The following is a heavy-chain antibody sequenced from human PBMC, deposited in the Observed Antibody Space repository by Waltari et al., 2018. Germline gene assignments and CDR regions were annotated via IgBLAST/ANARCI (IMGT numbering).Heavy chain of an antibody. V-gene: IGHV4-30-2*04. D-gene: IGHD3-16*01. CDR3: ARRGELGLDY. J-gene: IGHJ4*02. Sequence: KSRVTISVDTSKNQFSLKLSSVTAADTAVYYCARRGELGLDYWGQGTLVTVSS.